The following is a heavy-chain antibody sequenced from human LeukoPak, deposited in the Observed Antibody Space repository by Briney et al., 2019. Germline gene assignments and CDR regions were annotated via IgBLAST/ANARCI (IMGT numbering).Heavy chain of an antibody. CDR3: AKGGSGWYPGFDY. CDR1: GFTFTNYA. V-gene: IGHV3-23*01. CDR2: SGSGGSP. J-gene: IGHJ4*02. Sequence: PGGSLRLPCAASGFTFTNYAMSWVRQAPGKGLEWVSTSGSGGSPFYADSVKGRFTISRDNSRNTLYLQMNSLRVEDTAVYYCAKGGSGWYPGFDYWGQGTLVTVSS. D-gene: IGHD6-19*01.